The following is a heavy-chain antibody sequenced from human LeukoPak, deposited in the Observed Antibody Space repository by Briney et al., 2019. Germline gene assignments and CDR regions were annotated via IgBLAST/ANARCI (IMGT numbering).Heavy chain of an antibody. D-gene: IGHD1-26*01. CDR3: ASFSRVGAVQLYYYYYYMDV. CDR1: GYTFTSYY. CDR2: INPSGGST. J-gene: IGHJ6*03. Sequence: ASVKVSCKASGYTFTSYYMHWVRQAPGQGLEWMGIINPSGGSTSYAQKFQGRVTMTRDTSTSTVYMELSSLRSEDTAVYYCASFSRVGAVQLYYYYYYMDVWGKGTTVTVSS. V-gene: IGHV1-46*01.